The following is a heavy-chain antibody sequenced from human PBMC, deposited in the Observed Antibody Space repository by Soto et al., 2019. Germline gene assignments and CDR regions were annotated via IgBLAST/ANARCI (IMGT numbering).Heavy chain of an antibody. CDR2: IIPIFGTA. J-gene: IGHJ6*03. CDR3: ARVQQLVRNYYYYMDV. D-gene: IGHD6-6*01. V-gene: IGHV1-69*13. Sequence: SVKVSCKASGGSFSSYAISWVRQAPGQGLEWMGGIIPIFGTANYAQKFQGRVTITADESTSTAYMELSSLRSDDTAVYYCARVQQLVRNYYYYMDVWGKGTTVTVSS. CDR1: GGSFSSYA.